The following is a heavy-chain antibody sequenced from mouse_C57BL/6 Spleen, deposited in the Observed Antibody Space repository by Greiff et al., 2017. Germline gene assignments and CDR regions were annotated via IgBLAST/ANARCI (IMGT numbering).Heavy chain of an antibody. Sequence: VQLQQSGAELVRPGASVTLSCKASGYTFTDYEMHWVKQTPVHGLEWIGAIDPETGGTAYNQKFKGKAILTADKSSSTAYMELLSLTSEDSAVYYCTLLRDWDVDYWGQGTTLTVSS. CDR3: TLLRDWDVDY. CDR2: IDPETGGT. V-gene: IGHV1-15*01. J-gene: IGHJ2*01. CDR1: GYTFTDYE. D-gene: IGHD1-1*01.